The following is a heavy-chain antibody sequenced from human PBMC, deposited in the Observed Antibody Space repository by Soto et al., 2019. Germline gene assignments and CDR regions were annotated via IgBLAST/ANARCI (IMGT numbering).Heavy chain of an antibody. Sequence: PVGSLRLSCAASGFTFSSYSMNWVRKAPGKGLGWVSYISSTSSTMYYADSVKGRFTISRDNAKNSLYLQMNSLRDEDTAVYYCARDGSYDSSGSLYYYGMDVWGQGTTVTVSS. CDR2: ISSTSSTM. J-gene: IGHJ6*02. CDR3: ARDGSYDSSGSLYYYGMDV. CDR1: GFTFSSYS. D-gene: IGHD3-22*01. V-gene: IGHV3-48*02.